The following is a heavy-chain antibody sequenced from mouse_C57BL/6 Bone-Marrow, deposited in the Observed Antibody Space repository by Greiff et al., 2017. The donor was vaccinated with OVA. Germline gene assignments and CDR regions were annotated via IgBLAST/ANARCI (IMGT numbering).Heavy chain of an antibody. D-gene: IGHD2-4*01. J-gene: IGHJ4*01. V-gene: IGHV1-69*01. CDR1: GYTFTSYW. CDR2: IDPSDSYT. Sequence: QVQLQQPGAELVMPGASVKLSCKASGYTFTSYWMHWVKQRPGQGLEWIGEIDPSDSYTNYNQKFKGKSTLTVDKSSSTAYMQLSSLTSEDSAVYYCARVNYEYDGNLMDYWGQGTSVTVSS. CDR3: ARVNYEYDGNLMDY.